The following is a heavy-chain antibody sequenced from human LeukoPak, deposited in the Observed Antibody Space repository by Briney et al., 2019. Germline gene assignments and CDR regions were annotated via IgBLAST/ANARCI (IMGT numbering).Heavy chain of an antibody. CDR1: GYTFTSYG. CDR2: ISAYNGNT. J-gene: IGHJ6*02. D-gene: IGHD4-17*01. Sequence: AASVKVSCKASGYTFTSYGISWVRQAPVQGLEWMGWISAYNGNTNYAQKLQGRVTMTTDTSTSTAYMELRSLRSDDTAVYYCARQGSVASHYGDPTYYYYGMDVWGQGTTVTVSS. V-gene: IGHV1-18*01. CDR3: ARQGSVASHYGDPTYYYYGMDV.